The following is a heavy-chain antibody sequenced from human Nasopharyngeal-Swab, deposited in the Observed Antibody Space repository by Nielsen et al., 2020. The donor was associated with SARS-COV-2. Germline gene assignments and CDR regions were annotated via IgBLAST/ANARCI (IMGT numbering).Heavy chain of an antibody. Sequence: GRSLRLSCAASGFTFSSYAMSWVRQAPGKGLEWVSAISGSGGSTYYADSVKGRFTISRDNSKNTLYLQMNSLRAEDTAVYYCAKDLPFERIAVAGTAFDYWGQGTLVTVPS. CDR1: GFTFSSYA. CDR2: ISGSGGST. D-gene: IGHD6-19*01. CDR3: AKDLPFERIAVAGTAFDY. V-gene: IGHV3-23*01. J-gene: IGHJ4*02.